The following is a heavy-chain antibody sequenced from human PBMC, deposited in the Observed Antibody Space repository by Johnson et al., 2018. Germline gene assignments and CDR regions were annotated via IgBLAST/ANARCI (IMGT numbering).Heavy chain of an antibody. CDR1: GFTFSSYA. CDR3: AKTPFYWLFSWFDP. CDR2: ISGSGGST. D-gene: IGHD3-9*01. Sequence: EVQLVESGGGLVQPGGSLRLSCAASGFTFSSYAMSWVRQAPGKGLEWVSAISGSGGSTYYADSVKGRFTISRDNSKTTLDLQMNSLSAEDTAVYYCAKTPFYWLFSWFDPWGQGTLVTVSS. V-gene: IGHV3-23*04. J-gene: IGHJ5*02.